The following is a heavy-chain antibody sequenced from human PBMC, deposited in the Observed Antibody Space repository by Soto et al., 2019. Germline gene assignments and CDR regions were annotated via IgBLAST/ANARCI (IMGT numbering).Heavy chain of an antibody. CDR3: ATLSGCNGYCSGGSAGGIDY. D-gene: IGHD2-15*01. Sequence: GASVKVSCKASGYSFTTYYMHWVRQAPGQGLEWMGLINPSGGSTAYAQKFQGRVTMTRDTSTSTVYMELSSLRSEDTAVYYCATLSGCNGYCSGGSAGGIDYWGQGTLVTVSS. V-gene: IGHV1-46*03. CDR2: INPSGGST. CDR1: GYSFTTYY. J-gene: IGHJ4*02.